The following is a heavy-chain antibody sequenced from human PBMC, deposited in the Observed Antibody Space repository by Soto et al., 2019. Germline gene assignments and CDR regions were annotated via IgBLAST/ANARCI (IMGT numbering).Heavy chain of an antibody. CDR2: ISSGGSYT. CDR1: GVSFSDSY. J-gene: IGHJ4*02. V-gene: IGHV3-11*06. D-gene: IGHD1-26*01. CDR3: ARGRKVGNTGYYFDY. Sequence: VHLVESGGDLVKPGGSLRLSCAVSGVSFSDSYMSWIRQAPGRGLEWVSCISSGGSYTYYADSVRGRFTISRDNAKNSLDLQMNSLAADDTAVYYCARGRKVGNTGYYFDYWGQGTLVTVSS.